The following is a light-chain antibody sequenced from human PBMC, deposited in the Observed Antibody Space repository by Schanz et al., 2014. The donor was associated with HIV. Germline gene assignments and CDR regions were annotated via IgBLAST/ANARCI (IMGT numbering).Light chain of an antibody. V-gene: IGLV2-11*01. CDR1: SSDVGSYNH. Sequence: QSALTQPRSVSGSPGQSVTISCTGTSSDVGSYNHVSWYQQRPGKAPKLMIYDVTKRPSGVPDRFSGSKSGNTASLTVSGLQAEDEADYYCSSYTSSNTLEVFGTGTKLTVL. CDR2: DVT. J-gene: IGLJ1*01. CDR3: SSYTSSNTLEV.